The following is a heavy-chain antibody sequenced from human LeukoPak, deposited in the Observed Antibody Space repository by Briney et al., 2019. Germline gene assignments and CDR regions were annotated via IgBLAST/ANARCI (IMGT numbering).Heavy chain of an antibody. D-gene: IGHD3-22*01. CDR3: AKMSSDYAMFDY. Sequence: PGGSLRLSCAASGFTFSDYAMSWVRQAPGKGLEWASLTSGSYSTYYADSVEGRFTISRDNSKNTLYLQMNSLRAEDTAVYYCAKMSSDYAMFDYRGQGTLVTVSS. CDR1: GFTFSDYA. V-gene: IGHV3-23*01. CDR2: TSGSYST. J-gene: IGHJ4*02.